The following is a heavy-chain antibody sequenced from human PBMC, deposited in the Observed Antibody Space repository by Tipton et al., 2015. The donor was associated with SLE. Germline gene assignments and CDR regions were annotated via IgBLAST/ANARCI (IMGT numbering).Heavy chain of an antibody. Sequence: TLSLTCTVSGGSTISVGYYWSWIRQHPGKGLEWIGYIDYSGSTYYNPSLKSRITISLDTSRNQFSLKLNSVTAADTAVYYCARMGCSGGNCNWGDYWGQGTLVTVSS. V-gene: IGHV4-31*03. D-gene: IGHD2-15*01. J-gene: IGHJ4*02. CDR3: ARMGCSGGNCNWGDY. CDR2: IDYSGST. CDR1: GGSTISVGYY.